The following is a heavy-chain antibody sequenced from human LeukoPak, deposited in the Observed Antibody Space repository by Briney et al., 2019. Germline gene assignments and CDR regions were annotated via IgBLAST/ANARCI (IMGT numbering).Heavy chain of an antibody. CDR3: ARKGLMLSPFDY. Sequence: SETLSLTCTVSGGSISGYYWSWIRQPPGKGLEWIGYIYYSGSTNHNPSLKSRVTISVDTSKNQFSLKLSSVTAADTAVYYCARKGLMLSPFDYWGQGTLVTVSS. V-gene: IGHV4-59*08. CDR2: IYYSGST. D-gene: IGHD2-2*01. CDR1: GGSISGYY. J-gene: IGHJ4*02.